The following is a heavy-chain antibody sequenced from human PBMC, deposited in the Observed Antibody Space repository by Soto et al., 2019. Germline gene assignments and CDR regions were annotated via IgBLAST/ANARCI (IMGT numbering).Heavy chain of an antibody. CDR1: RFTFSNYA. J-gene: IGHJ4*02. Sequence: GGSLRLSCGGSRFTFSNYAMTWVRQAPGKGLEWVSSISGSGATTYYADSVQGRFTISRDNSKNTLSLQMYSLRAEDTAVYYCAKGDCSGGSCYRGFDYWGQGTLVTVSS. CDR3: AKGDCSGGSCYRGFDY. D-gene: IGHD2-15*01. V-gene: IGHV3-23*01. CDR2: ISGSGATT.